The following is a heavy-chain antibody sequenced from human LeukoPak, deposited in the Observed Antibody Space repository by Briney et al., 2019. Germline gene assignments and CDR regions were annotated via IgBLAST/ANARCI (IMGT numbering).Heavy chain of an antibody. V-gene: IGHV3-53*01. CDR1: GFTVGSNY. Sequence: GGSLRLSCAASGFTVGSNYMSWVRQAPGKGLEWVSVIYSGGSTYYADSVKGRFTISRDNSKNTLYLQMNSLRAEDTAVYYCARDAVDTANAVWGQGTTVTVSS. CDR3: ARDAVDTANAV. CDR2: IYSGGST. D-gene: IGHD5-18*01. J-gene: IGHJ6*02.